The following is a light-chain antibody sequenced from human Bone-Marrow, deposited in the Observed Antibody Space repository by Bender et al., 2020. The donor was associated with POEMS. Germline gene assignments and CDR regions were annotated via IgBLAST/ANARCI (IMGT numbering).Light chain of an antibody. J-gene: IGLJ3*02. CDR1: SSNMGAGYG. V-gene: IGLV1-40*01. CDR3: QSYDISLSGWV. CDR2: NNE. Sequence: QSVLTQPPSVSGAPGQTVTISCTGTSSNMGAGYGVNWYQQLPGTAPKLLIYNNENRPSGVPDRIYGSKYGTSASLAITGLQAEDEADYYCQSYDISLSGWVFGGGTKLTAL.